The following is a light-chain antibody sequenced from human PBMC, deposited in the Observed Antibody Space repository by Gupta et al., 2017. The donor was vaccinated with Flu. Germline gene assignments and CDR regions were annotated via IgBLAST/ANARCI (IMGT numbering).Light chain of an antibody. CDR2: VAS. J-gene: IGKJ2*01. CDR1: QNINSY. V-gene: IGKV1-39*01. CDR3: QQTYSPYT. Sequence: VGDRVTITCRASQNINSYLNWYQHKPGKAPKLLIYVASTLQSGVPSRFSGSGSGTDFTLTISSLQPEDFATYYCQQTYSPYTFGQGTKLEIK.